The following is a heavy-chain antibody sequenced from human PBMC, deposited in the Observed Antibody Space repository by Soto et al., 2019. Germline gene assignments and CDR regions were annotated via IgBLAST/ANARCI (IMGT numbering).Heavy chain of an antibody. V-gene: IGHV4-38-2*02. J-gene: IGHJ4*01. CDR2: IYHGGTT. Sequence: SETLSLTCTVSGYSISSGSYFAWIRQPPWKGPEWIASIYHGGTTFYNPSLKSRITISVNTSNNQFSLKLTSVTAADTAVYYCARVHVMVVAGSTFDYWGHGTLVTVSS. CDR3: ARVHVMVVAGSTFDY. CDR1: GYSISSGSY. D-gene: IGHD6-19*01.